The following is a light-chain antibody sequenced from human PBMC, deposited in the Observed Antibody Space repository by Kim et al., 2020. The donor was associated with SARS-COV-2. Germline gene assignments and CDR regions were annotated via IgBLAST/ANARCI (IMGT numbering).Light chain of an antibody. CDR2: GAS. CDR1: QSVSNNY. J-gene: IGKJ1*01. Sequence: EIVLTQSPGTLSLSPGERATLSCRASQSVSNNYLAWYQQKPGQAPRLLIYGASNGATGIPERFRGSGLGTDFTLTITRLGPEDFAVYYCQKDGSSPRTFGKGTKGGIK. V-gene: IGKV3-20*01. CDR3: QKDGSSPRT.